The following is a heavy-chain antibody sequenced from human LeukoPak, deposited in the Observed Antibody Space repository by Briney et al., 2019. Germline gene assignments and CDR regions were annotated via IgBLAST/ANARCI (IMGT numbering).Heavy chain of an antibody. CDR3: ARLRGWYDGGNYYYYGMDV. Sequence: PSETLSLTCAVYGWSLSGYHWSLIPQPPGKGLEWIGEINHSGSTNYYPSLKSRVTISVHTSKNQFPLKLSSVTAADTAVYYCARLRGWYDGGNYYYYGMDVWGQGTTVTVTS. CDR1: GWSLSGYH. D-gene: IGHD6-19*01. V-gene: IGHV4-34*01. J-gene: IGHJ6*02. CDR2: INHSGST.